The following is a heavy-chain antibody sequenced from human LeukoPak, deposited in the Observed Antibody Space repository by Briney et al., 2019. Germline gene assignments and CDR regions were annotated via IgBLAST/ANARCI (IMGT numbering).Heavy chain of an antibody. CDR3: ATAYSTSWLDY. Sequence: SETLSLTCTVSGGSISSYYWSWIRQPPGKGLEWIGYIYWSGSTNYNPSLKSRVTISVDASKNHFSLKLTSVTAADTAVYFCATAYSTSWLDYWGQGTLVTVSS. J-gene: IGHJ4*02. CDR2: IYWSGST. V-gene: IGHV4-59*01. CDR1: GGSISSYY. D-gene: IGHD6-13*01.